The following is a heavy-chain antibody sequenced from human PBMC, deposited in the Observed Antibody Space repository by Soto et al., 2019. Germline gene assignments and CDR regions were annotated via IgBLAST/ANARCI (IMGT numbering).Heavy chain of an antibody. Sequence: PGGSLRLSCAASGFTFSSYAMHWVRQAPGKGLEWVAVISYDGSNKYYADSVKGRFTISRDNSKNTLYLQMNSLRAEDTAVYYCAREGNYDFWSGYYKSPGALDYWGQGTMVTVYS. CDR1: GFTFSSYA. V-gene: IGHV3-30-3*01. D-gene: IGHD3-3*01. J-gene: IGHJ4*02. CDR2: ISYDGSNK. CDR3: AREGNYDFWSGYYKSPGALDY.